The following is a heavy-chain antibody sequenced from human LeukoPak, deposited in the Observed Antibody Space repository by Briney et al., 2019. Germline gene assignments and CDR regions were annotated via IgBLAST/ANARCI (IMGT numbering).Heavy chain of an antibody. V-gene: IGHV3-23*01. CDR2: ISSTSDMT. J-gene: IGHJ4*02. CDR1: RFTFSSYT. Sequence: GGSLRLSCAASRFTFSSYTMSWVRQAPGKGLEWVSHISSTSDMTYYADSVKGRFTISRDNSKNTLYLQMNSLRAEDTAVYYCAKLASGTEFSDYWGQGTLVTVSS. CDR3: AKLASGTEFSDY. D-gene: IGHD1-26*01.